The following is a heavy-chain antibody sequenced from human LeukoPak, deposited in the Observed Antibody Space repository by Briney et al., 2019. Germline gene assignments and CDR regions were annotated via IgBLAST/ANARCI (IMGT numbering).Heavy chain of an antibody. D-gene: IGHD1-26*01. CDR1: GYSFTNYG. CDR2: ISGYNGNT. Sequence: GASVKVSCKTSGYSFTNYGITWVRQAPGQGLEWMGWISGYNGNTNYAQKFQGRVSMTADTSTSTAYMEVRSLRSDDTAVYYCARSGRGTYYYFDLWGQGTLVTVSS. V-gene: IGHV1-18*01. CDR3: ARSGRGTYYYFDL. J-gene: IGHJ4*02.